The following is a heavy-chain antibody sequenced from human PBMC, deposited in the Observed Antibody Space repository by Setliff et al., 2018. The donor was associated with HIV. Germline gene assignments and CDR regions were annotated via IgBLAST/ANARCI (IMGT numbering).Heavy chain of an antibody. V-gene: IGHV1-69*05. CDR3: ARGFEVESSGWFDP. J-gene: IGHJ5*02. CDR1: GGTVSSYA. CDR2: IIPVFGPA. Sequence: GASVKVSCKASGGTVSSYAINWVRQAPGQGREWMGGIIPVFGPANYAQKFQDRVTITTDESTSTAYMELTSLKSEDTAVYYCARGFEVESSGWFDPWGQGTLVTVSS. D-gene: IGHD3-9*01.